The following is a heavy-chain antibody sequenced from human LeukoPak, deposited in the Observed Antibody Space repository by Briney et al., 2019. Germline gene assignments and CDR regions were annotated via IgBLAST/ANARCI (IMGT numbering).Heavy chain of an antibody. V-gene: IGHV4-34*12. CDR2: IIHSGST. J-gene: IGHJ3*02. CDR1: GGSFSGYY. D-gene: IGHD3-10*01. CDR3: ARDLSDYYGSGSYRPIDAFDI. Sequence: SETLSLTCAVYGGSFSGYYWSWIRQPPGKGLEWIGEIIHSGSTNYNPSLKSRVTISVDTSKNQFSLKLSPVTAADTAVYYCARDLSDYYGSGSYRPIDAFDIWGQGTMVTVSS.